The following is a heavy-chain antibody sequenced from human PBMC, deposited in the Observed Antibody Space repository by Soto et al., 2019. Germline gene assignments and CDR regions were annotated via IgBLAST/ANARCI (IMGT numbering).Heavy chain of an antibody. CDR3: ARARLRAVYAFDF. V-gene: IGHV4-31*03. CDR2: IYYSGSP. J-gene: IGHJ3*01. Sequence: SETLSLTCSVSGGSITTVGYYWTWIRQHPGKRLEWIGYIYYSGSPYFTPSLKSRLTISRDTSKNQFSLKLSSVTAADTAMYYCARARLRAVYAFDFWGQGTMVTVSS. CDR1: GGSITTVGYY. D-gene: IGHD4-17*01.